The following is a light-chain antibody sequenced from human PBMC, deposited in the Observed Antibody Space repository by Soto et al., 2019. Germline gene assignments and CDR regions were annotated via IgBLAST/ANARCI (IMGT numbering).Light chain of an antibody. V-gene: IGLV1-47*02. CDR3: AAWDASLSGHV. Sequence: QSVLTQSPSASGTPGQRVTISCYGSSSNIGSYPVYWYQQLPGTAPKLLINSDDQRPSGVPDRFSASKYGTSASLAISGLRSEDEAGYYCAAWDASLSGHVFGAGTKLTVL. CDR2: SDD. CDR1: SSNIGSYP. J-gene: IGLJ1*01.